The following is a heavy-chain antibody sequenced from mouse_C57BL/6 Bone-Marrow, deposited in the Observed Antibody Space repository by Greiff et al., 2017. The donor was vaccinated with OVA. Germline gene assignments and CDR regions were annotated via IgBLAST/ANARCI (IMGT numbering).Heavy chain of an antibody. CDR3: AREEAYDTNTGFAY. CDR1: GYTFTSYG. Sequence: QVQLPQSGAELARPGASVKLSCKASGYTFTSYGISWVKQRTGQGLEWIGEIYPRSGNTYYNEKFKGKATLTADNSSSTAYMELRSLTSEDSAVYFCAREEAYDTNTGFAYWGQGTLVTVSA. J-gene: IGHJ3*01. CDR2: IYPRSGNT. V-gene: IGHV1-81*01. D-gene: IGHD2-5*01.